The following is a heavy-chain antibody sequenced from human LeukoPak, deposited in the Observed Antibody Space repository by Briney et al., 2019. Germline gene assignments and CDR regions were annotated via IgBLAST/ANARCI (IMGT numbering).Heavy chain of an antibody. CDR3: ARACYYDSSGYSCPFDY. V-gene: IGHV1-18*01. CDR1: GSTFTSYG. D-gene: IGHD3-22*01. CDR2: ISAYSGNT. Sequence: GASVKVSGKASGSTFTSYGISWGRQAPGQGLEWMGWISAYSGNTSYAQKLQGRVTITTDASTSTAYMELRSLRSDDTAAYYCARACYYDSSGYSCPFDYWGQGALVSVCS. J-gene: IGHJ4*02.